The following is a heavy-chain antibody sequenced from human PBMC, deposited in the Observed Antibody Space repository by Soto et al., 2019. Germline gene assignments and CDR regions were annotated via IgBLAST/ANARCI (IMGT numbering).Heavy chain of an antibody. D-gene: IGHD5-12*01. Sequence: SVKVSCKASGGTFSSYAISWVRQAPGQGLEWMGGIIPIFGTANYAQKFQGRVTITADESTSTAYMELSSLRSEDTAVYYCASVVATIRNWFDPWGQGTLVTVSS. CDR3: ASVVATIRNWFDP. CDR1: GGTFSSYA. V-gene: IGHV1-69*13. J-gene: IGHJ5*02. CDR2: IIPIFGTA.